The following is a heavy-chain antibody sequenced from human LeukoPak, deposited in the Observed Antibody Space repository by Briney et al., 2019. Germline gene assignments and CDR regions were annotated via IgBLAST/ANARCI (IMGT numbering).Heavy chain of an antibody. V-gene: IGHV3-7*01. CDR1: GFTFSSYW. CDR2: IKQDGSEK. CDR3: ARVTIAAAQYCFDY. D-gene: IGHD6-13*01. J-gene: IGHJ4*02. Sequence: GGSLRLSCAASGFTFSSYWMSWVRQAPGKGLEWVANIKQDGSEKYYVDSVKGRFTISRDNAKNSLYLQMNSLRAEDTAVYYCARVTIAAAQYCFDYWGQGTLVTVSS.